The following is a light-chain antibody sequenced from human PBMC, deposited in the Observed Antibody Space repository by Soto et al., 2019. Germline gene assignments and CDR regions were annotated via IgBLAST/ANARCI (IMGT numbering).Light chain of an antibody. V-gene: IGKV3-20*01. J-gene: IGKJ1*01. CDR3: QQYGSSPWT. CDR1: QSVSSSY. CDR2: GAS. Sequence: EIVLTQSPGTLSLSPGERATLSCRASQSVSSSYFAWYQQKPGQAPRPLIYGASSRAIGISDRFSGSGSGTDFTLTISRREPEDFAVYYCQQYGSSPWTFGPGTKVEIK.